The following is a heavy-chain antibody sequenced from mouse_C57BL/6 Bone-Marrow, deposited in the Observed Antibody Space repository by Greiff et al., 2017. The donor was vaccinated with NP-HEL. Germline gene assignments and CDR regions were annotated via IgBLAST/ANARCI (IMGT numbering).Heavy chain of an antibody. J-gene: IGHJ2*01. CDR3: ARQALYGNYYFDY. D-gene: IGHD2-1*01. CDR1: GFTFSDYY. V-gene: IGHV5-12*01. CDR2: ISNGGGST. Sequence: EVMLVESGGGLVQPGGSLKLSCAASGFTFSDYYMYWVRQTPEKRLEWVAYISNGGGSTYYPDTVKGRFTISRDNAKNTLYLQMSRLKSEDTAMYYWARQALYGNYYFDYWGQGTTLTVSS.